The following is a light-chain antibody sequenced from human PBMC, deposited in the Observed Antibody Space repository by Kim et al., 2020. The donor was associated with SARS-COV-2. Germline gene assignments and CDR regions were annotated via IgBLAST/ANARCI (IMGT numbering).Light chain of an antibody. Sequence: EIVPPPPPPPPPVSPGERVTLSCRASQSVASKVAWYQQKPGQPPRLLIFAASTRATGVPTRFSGSGSGTEFTLTISSLQSADFAVYYCQQYMTWLYTFGQGTKLEI. CDR2: AAS. CDR1: QSVASK. CDR3: QQYMTWLYT. J-gene: IGKJ2*01. V-gene: IGKV3-15*01.